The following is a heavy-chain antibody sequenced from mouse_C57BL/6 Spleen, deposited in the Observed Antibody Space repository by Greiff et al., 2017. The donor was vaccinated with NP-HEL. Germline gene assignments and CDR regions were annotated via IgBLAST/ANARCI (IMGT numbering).Heavy chain of an antibody. J-gene: IGHJ4*01. Sequence: VQLQESGAELARPGASVKLSCKASGYTFTSYGISWVKQRTGQGLEWIGEIYPRSGNTYYNEKFKGKATLTVDKSSSTAYMELRSLQSEDSAVYFCAREGYNYDGQGCSAMGCWGQRASVTASS. D-gene: IGHD2-4*01. CDR1: GYTFTSYG. V-gene: IGHV1-81*01. CDR2: IYPRSGNT. CDR3: AREGYNYDGQGCSAMGC.